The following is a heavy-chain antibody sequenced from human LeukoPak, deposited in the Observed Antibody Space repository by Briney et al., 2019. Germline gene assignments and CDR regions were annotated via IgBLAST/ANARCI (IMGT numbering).Heavy chain of an antibody. J-gene: IGHJ6*03. CDR2: ISSSSSYI. D-gene: IGHD4-11*01. Sequence: GGSLRLSCAASEFTFSDYSMNWVRQAPGKGLEWVSFISSSSSYIYYADSVKGRFTISRDNAKNSLYLQMNSLRAEDTAVYYCARTTVTAYYYYYYMDVWGKGTTVTVSS. CDR1: EFTFSDYS. CDR3: ARTTVTAYYYYYYMDV. V-gene: IGHV3-21*01.